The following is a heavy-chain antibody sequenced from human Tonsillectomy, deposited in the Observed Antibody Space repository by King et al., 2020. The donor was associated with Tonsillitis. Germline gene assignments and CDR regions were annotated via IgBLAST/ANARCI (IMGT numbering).Heavy chain of an antibody. J-gene: IGHJ6*02. CDR3: ARTYYDGGGHSNGMDV. CDR2: ISYDGSNK. D-gene: IGHD3-22*01. Sequence: VQLVESGGGVVQPGRSLRLSCVASGFTFSSYGIHWVRQAPGKGLEWVAVISYDGSNKYYADSVKGRFNISRDNSQNTLYLQMNSLRAEDTAVYYCARTYYDGGGHSNGMDVWGQGTTVTVSS. CDR1: GFTFSSYG. V-gene: IGHV3-33*05.